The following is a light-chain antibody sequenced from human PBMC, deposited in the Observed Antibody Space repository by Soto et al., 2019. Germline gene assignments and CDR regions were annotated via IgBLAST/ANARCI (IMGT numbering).Light chain of an antibody. CDR3: QQYNSYLT. CDR1: QSISSW. CDR2: DAS. Sequence: DIQMTQSPSTLSASVGDRVTITCRASQSISSWLAWYQQKPGKAPKLPIYDASSLESGVPSRFSGSGSGTEFTLTISSLQPDDFATYYCQQYNSYLTFGQGTKLEIK. J-gene: IGKJ2*01. V-gene: IGKV1-5*01.